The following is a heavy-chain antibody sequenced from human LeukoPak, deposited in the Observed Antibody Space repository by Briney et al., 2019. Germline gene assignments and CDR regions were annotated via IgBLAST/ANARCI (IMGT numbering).Heavy chain of an antibody. CDR2: IYYSGST. D-gene: IGHD2-21*01. V-gene: IGHV4-31*03. J-gene: IGHJ4*02. CDR1: GGSISSGGHY. Sequence: PSETLSLTCTVSGGSISSGGHYWTWIRQLPGKGLEWIGYIYYSGSTYYNPSLKSRVTISVDTSKNQFSLKLNSVTAADTAVYYCVSRSPPGETGYFDYWGQGTLVTVSS. CDR3: VSRSPPGETGYFDY.